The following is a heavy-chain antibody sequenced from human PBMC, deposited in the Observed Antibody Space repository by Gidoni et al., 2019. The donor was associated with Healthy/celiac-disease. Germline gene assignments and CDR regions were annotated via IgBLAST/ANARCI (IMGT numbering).Heavy chain of an antibody. CDR2: INHSGST. V-gene: IGHV4-34*01. Sequence: GLEWIGEINHSGSTNYNPSLKSRVTISVDTSKNQFSLKLSSVTAADTAVYYCARAAIFGVVINAKYYYYYGMDVWGQGTTVTVSS. D-gene: IGHD3-3*01. J-gene: IGHJ6*02. CDR3: ARAAIFGVVINAKYYYYYGMDV.